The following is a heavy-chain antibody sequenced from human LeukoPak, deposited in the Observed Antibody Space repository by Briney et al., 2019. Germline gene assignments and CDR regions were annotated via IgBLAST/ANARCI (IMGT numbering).Heavy chain of an antibody. CDR1: GFTFSTSV. CDR3: AKPIRALDY. V-gene: IGHV3-23*01. J-gene: IGHJ4*02. Sequence: GGSLRLSCAASGFTFSTSVMSWVRQAPGKGLEWVSAISANGGSTYYADSVTGRFTISRDNSKNTLYLQMNSLRAEDTAVYYCAKPIRALDYWGQGTLVTVSS. CDR2: ISANGGST.